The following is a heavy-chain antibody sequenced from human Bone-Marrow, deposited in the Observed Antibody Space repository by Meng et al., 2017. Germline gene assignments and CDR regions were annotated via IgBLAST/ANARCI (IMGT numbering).Heavy chain of an antibody. CDR1: GGTFSSYA. V-gene: IGHV1-69*06. CDR3: ASAHTIFGVVTTLRWGMDV. Sequence: SAKVSCKASGGTFSSYAISWVRQAPGQGLEWMGGIIPIFGTANYAQKFQGRVTITADKSTSTAYMELSSLRSEDTAVYYCASAHTIFGVVTTLRWGMDVWGQGTTVTVSS. D-gene: IGHD3-3*01. J-gene: IGHJ6*02. CDR2: IIPIFGTA.